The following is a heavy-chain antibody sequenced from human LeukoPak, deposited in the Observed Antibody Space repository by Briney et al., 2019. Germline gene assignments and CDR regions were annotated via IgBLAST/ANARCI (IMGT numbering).Heavy chain of an antibody. CDR2: ISYDGSNK. D-gene: IGHD1-7*01. Sequence: GGSLRLSCAASGFTFSSYAMHWVRQAPGKGLEWVAVISYDGSNKYYADSVKGRFTISRDNSKNTLYLQMNSLRAENTAVYYCASSSMGTTLDYWGQGTLVTVSS. V-gene: IGHV3-30-3*01. CDR1: GFTFSSYA. J-gene: IGHJ4*02. CDR3: ASSSMGTTLDY.